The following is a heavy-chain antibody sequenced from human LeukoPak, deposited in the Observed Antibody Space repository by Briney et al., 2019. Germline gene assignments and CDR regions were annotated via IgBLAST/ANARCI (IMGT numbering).Heavy chain of an antibody. CDR2: INHSGST. J-gene: IGHJ1*01. Sequence: SETLSLTCAVYGGSFSGYFWRWIRQPAGKGLEWIGEINHSGSTNYNPPLHSRVTISVDTSKNQFSLQLGSVTAGLTPLHVCPRGDMVTRDFQHWGEGTLVTVSS. CDR3: PRGDMVTRDFQH. D-gene: IGHD2-21*02. V-gene: IGHV4-34*01. CDR1: GGSFSGYF.